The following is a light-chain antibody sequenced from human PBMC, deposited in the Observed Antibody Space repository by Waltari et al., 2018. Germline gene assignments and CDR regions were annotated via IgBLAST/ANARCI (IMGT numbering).Light chain of an antibody. CDR2: AVS. Sequence: IVMTQTPLSMSVTPGQSASISCKSSQSLLFSDGKTYLYWYLQKAGQSPQLLIYAVSSRFSGVPDRFSGSGSGTDFTLRISRVEAEDVGIYYCMRGISYPLTFGGGTKVEI. V-gene: IGKV2-29*03. CDR1: QSLLFSDGKTY. J-gene: IGKJ4*02. CDR3: MRGISYPLT.